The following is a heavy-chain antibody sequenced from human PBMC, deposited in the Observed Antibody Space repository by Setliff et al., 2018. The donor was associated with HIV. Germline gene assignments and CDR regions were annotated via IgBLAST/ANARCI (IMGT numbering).Heavy chain of an antibody. V-gene: IGHV1-69*05. CDR1: GGTFSSYG. D-gene: IGHD6-13*01. CDR2: IIPMFGTG. Sequence: SVKVSCKDSGGTFSSYGISWVRQAPGQGLEWMGGIIPMFGTGFYAQKFRDRVTITTDENRSTAYMELNSLRPEDTGVFYCARVGHSSSYHYYGMDVWRQGTTVAVSS. CDR3: ARVGHSSSYHYYGMDV. J-gene: IGHJ6*02.